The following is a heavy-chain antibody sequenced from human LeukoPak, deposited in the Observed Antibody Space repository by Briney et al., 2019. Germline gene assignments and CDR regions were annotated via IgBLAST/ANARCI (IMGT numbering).Heavy chain of an antibody. CDR3: ARDAYNYGWFDP. J-gene: IGHJ5*02. D-gene: IGHD5-24*01. V-gene: IGHV3-11*01. CDR1: GFTFSDYY. CDR2: IGSGGTLI. Sequence: GGSLRLSCAASGFTFSDYYMSWIRQAPGKGLEWVSYIGSGGTLIHYANSVKGRFTISGDNAKNSLYLQMNSLRAEDTAVYYCARDAYNYGWFDPWGQGTLVTVSS.